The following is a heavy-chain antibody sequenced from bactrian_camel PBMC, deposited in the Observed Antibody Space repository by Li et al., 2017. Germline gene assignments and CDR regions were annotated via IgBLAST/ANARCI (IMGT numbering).Heavy chain of an antibody. Sequence: HVQLVESGGGSVQAGGSLRLSCAASGATASSYCLGWVRQAPGKEREGVAVFHTRGGSTVYADSVKGRFTVSRDNANNTVNLMMNSLKPEDTAVYYCALYRDREPVYWGQGTQVTVS. D-gene: IGHD1*01. CDR2: FHTRGGST. CDR1: GATASSYC. J-gene: IGHJ4*01. CDR3: ALYRDREPVY. V-gene: IGHV3S1*01.